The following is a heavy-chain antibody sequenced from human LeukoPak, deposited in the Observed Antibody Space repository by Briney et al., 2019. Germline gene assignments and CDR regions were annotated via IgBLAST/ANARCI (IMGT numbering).Heavy chain of an antibody. D-gene: IGHD3-22*01. J-gene: IGHJ4*02. Sequence: GGSLRLSCAASGFTFSSYEMNWVRQAPGKGLEWVSYISSSGSTIYYADSVKGRFTISRDNAKNSLYLQMNSLRAEDTAVYYCASLGDYYDSSGYPQVLDYWGQGTLVTVSS. V-gene: IGHV3-48*03. CDR1: GFTFSSYE. CDR2: ISSSGSTI. CDR3: ASLGDYYDSSGYPQVLDY.